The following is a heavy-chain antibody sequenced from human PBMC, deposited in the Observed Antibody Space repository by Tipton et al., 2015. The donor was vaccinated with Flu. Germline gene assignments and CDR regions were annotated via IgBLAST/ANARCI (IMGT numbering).Heavy chain of an antibody. V-gene: IGHV3-7*02. Sequence: VQLVQSGAEVKKAGESLKISCKGSGYTFSNDWIGWVRQRPRKGLEWMANINQDESEKYSVDSVKGRFTISRDNAKNSLYLQMNSLRAEDTAVYYCTRALDYWGQGTPVTVSS. CDR2: INQDESEK. J-gene: IGHJ4*02. CDR1: GYTFSNDW. CDR3: TRALDY.